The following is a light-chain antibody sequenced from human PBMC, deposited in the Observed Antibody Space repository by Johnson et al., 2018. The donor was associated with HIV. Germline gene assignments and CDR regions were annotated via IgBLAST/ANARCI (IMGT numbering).Light chain of an antibody. CDR3: GTWDRSLSAGGV. V-gene: IGLV1-51*02. Sequence: QSVLTQPPSVSAAPGQKVTISCSGSSSNIGNNYVSWYQQLPGTAPKLLIYENTKRPSGIPDRFSGSKSGTSATLGITGLQTGDEGAYYCGTWDRSLSAGGVFGTGTKVTVL. CDR1: SSNIGNNY. J-gene: IGLJ1*01. CDR2: ENT.